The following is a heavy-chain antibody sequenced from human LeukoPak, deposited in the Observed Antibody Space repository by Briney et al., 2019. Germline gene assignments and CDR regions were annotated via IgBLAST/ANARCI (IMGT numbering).Heavy chain of an antibody. CDR2: ISTYNRNT. D-gene: IGHD3-22*01. V-gene: IGHV1-18*01. CDR1: GYTFTSYG. J-gene: IGHJ4*02. CDR3: ARDLSSYGSGGYYGDH. Sequence: ASVKVSCKASGYTFTSYGISWVRQAPGQGLEWMGWISTYNRNTNYAQKFQGRVTMTTDTSTTTAYMELRSLRSDDTAVYYCARDLSSYGSGGYYGDHWGQGTLVTVSS.